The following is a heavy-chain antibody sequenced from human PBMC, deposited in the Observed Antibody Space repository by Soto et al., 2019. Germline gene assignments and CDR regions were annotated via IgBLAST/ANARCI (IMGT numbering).Heavy chain of an antibody. V-gene: IGHV4-61*01. D-gene: IGHD2-15*01. J-gene: IGHJ4*02. CDR3: ARTMYCSGGSCYFGGFDY. CDR2: IYYTGST. CDR1: GGSVSSGSYY. Sequence: SEILSLTCTVSGGSVSSGSYYWSWIRQPPGKGLERIAYIYYTGSTNYNPSLKSRVTISADTSKNQFSLKLTSVTAADTAVYYCARTMYCSGGSCYFGGFDYWGQGTLVTVSS.